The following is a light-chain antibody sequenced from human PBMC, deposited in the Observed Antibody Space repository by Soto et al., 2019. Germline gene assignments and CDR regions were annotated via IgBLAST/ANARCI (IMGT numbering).Light chain of an antibody. CDR3: QQFRT. J-gene: IGKJ3*01. CDR1: QSVSSSY. Sequence: DIVLTQSPGTLSLSPGERATLSCRASQSVSSSYVAWYQQKPGQAPRLLIHGASSRATGVPDRFSGSGSGPDFTLTLSRLEPEDFTVYYCQQFRTFGPGTKVYIK. CDR2: GAS. V-gene: IGKV3-20*01.